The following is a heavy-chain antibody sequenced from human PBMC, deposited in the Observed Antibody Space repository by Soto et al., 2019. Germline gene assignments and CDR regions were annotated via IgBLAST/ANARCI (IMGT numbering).Heavy chain of an antibody. J-gene: IGHJ3*02. CDR3: TKDKTIFGGVKDGAFDI. V-gene: IGHV3-9*01. D-gene: IGHD3-3*01. CDR1: GFTFDDFA. CDR2: INWDSSNI. Sequence: EVQLVESGGGLVQPGMSQRLSCAASGFTFDDFAMHWVRQVPGKGLEWVSSINWDSSNIKYADSVKGRFTISRDNAKNSLYLQMNSLRSEDTALYHCTKDKTIFGGVKDGAFDIWGQGTMVTVSS.